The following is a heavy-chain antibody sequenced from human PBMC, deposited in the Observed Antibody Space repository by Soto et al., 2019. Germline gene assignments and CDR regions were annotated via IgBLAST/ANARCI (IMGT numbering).Heavy chain of an antibody. CDR1: GGSISSYY. V-gene: IGHV4-59*01. CDR3: ARFDSSGYYEIDY. CDR2: IYYSGST. Sequence: SETLSLTCTVAGGSISSYYGSWIRQPPGKGLEWIGYIYYSGSTNYNPSLKSRVTISVDTSKNQFSLKLSSVTAADTAVYYCARFDSSGYYEIDYWGQGTLVTVSS. J-gene: IGHJ4*02. D-gene: IGHD3-22*01.